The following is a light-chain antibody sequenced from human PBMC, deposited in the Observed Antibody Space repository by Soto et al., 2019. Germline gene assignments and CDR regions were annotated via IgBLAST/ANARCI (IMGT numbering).Light chain of an antibody. J-gene: IGKJ2*01. CDR3: QKRSNLHI. CDR1: QCVSTY. Sequence: EIVLTQSPATLSLSPGERATLSCRARQCVSTYLAWYPQKPGQAPRLLIYEASNRATGIPVRFSGSGSGTIFHLTISSREPQDLEVYYSQKRSNLHIFGQETKLQLK. V-gene: IGKV3-11*01. CDR2: EAS.